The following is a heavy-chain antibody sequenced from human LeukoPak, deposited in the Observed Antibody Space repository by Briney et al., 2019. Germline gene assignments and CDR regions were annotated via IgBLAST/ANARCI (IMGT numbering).Heavy chain of an antibody. CDR3: ARESRKRLGQSGNDPTKFYFYYYYMDV. CDR2: INPTSGGT. J-gene: IGHJ6*03. Sequence: GASVKVSCKASGYTFTENHIHWVRQAPGQGLEWMGWINPTSGGTKYAQNFQGRLTMTRGTSIGTAYMELSRLGSDDTAVYFCARESRKRLGQSGNDPTKFYFYYYYMDVWGKGTMVTVSS. D-gene: IGHD5-12*01. V-gene: IGHV1-2*02. CDR1: GYTFTENH.